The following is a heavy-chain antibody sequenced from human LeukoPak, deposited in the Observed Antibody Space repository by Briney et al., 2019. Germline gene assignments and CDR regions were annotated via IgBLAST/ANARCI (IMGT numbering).Heavy chain of an antibody. J-gene: IGHJ5*02. Sequence: GGSLRLSCAASGFTFDDYGMSWVRQAPGKRLEWVSGINWNGGSTGYADSVKGRFTISRDNAKNSLYLQMNSLRAEDTALCYCARDGIAAAGTLTSYNWFDPWGQGTLVTVSS. D-gene: IGHD6-13*01. V-gene: IGHV3-20*04. CDR1: GFTFDDYG. CDR2: INWNGGST. CDR3: ARDGIAAAGTLTSYNWFDP.